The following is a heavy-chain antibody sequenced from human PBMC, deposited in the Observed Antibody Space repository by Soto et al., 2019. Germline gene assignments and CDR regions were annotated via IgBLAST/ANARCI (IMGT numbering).Heavy chain of an antibody. D-gene: IGHD3-10*01. Sequence: QVQLVQSGAEVKKPGASVKVSCKASGYTFISYGIIWVRQAPGQGLEWVGWMSAFTGKADYAQIFQDRVTMTTDTSTSTAYMELRSLRSDDTAVYYCARDQRYYGSGYYYSDSWGQGTLVTVSS. CDR1: GYTFISYG. CDR3: ARDQRYYGSGYYYSDS. J-gene: IGHJ1*01. V-gene: IGHV1-18*04. CDR2: MSAFTGKA.